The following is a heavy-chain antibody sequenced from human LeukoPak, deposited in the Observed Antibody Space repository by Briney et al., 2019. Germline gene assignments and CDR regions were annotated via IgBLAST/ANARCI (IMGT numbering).Heavy chain of an antibody. Sequence: PEASVKVSCKASGYTFTSYSKYTIHWVRQAPGQRLEWMGWINAGIGETRYSQKFQGRVTFTGDTSANTVYMELNSLISEDTAVYYCARDSDTSDWAWVYWGQGTLVTVSS. D-gene: IGHD6-19*01. V-gene: IGHV1-3*01. CDR2: INAGIGET. J-gene: IGHJ4*02. CDR1: GYTFTSYS. CDR3: ARDSDTSDWAWVY.